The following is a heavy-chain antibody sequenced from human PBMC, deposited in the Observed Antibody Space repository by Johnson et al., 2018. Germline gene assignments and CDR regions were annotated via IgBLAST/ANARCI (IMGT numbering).Heavy chain of an antibody. Sequence: QVQLVQSGAEVKKPGSSVKVSCKASGGTFSSYGINWVRRAPGQGLEWMGGIIPIFGPPNYAQKFQGRVTITADESTSTAYMELSSLRSEDTAVYFCAQGSTTGHYYSMDVWGHGTTVTVSS. J-gene: IGHJ6*02. CDR1: GGTFSSYG. D-gene: IGHD1-1*01. CDR3: AQGSTTGHYYSMDV. V-gene: IGHV1-69*01. CDR2: IIPIFGPP.